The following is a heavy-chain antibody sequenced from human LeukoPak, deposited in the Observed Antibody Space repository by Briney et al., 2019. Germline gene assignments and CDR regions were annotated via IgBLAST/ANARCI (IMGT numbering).Heavy chain of an antibody. CDR1: GFTFTSYW. CDR3: AGGVGIVGATTYCFDY. J-gene: IGHJ4*02. D-gene: IGHD1-26*01. V-gene: IGHV3-7*01. CDR2: IKDDGSGE. Sequence: PEGSLRLSCVASGFTFTSYWMAWVRQTPGKGLEWVADIKDDGSGEYYVDSVKGRFTISRDNAKKSLYLQMNSLRAEDTAVYYCAGGVGIVGATTYCFDYWGQGTLVTVSS.